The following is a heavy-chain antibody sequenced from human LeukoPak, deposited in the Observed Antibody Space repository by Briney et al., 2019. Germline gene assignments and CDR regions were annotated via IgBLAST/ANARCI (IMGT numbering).Heavy chain of an antibody. Sequence: SETLSLTCTVSGYSISSGYYWGWIRQPPGKGLEWIGSIYHSGSTYYNLSLKSRVTISVDTSKNQFSLKLSSVTAADTAVYYCARVGYYGSGSYYLFYYYYYGMDVWGQGTTVTVSS. CDR3: ARVGYYGSGSYYLFYYYYYGMDV. V-gene: IGHV4-38-2*02. D-gene: IGHD3-10*01. CDR1: GYSISSGYY. CDR2: IYHSGST. J-gene: IGHJ6*02.